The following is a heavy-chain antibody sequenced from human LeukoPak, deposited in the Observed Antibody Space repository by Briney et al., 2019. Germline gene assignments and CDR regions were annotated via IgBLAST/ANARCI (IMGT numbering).Heavy chain of an antibody. D-gene: IGHD3-3*01. Sequence: PGGSLRLSCAASGFIFTKFNMTWVRQAPGKGLEWVSRISVSGDTTYYADSVKGRFTISRDNSKNTLYLQMNSLRAEDTAVYYCAKDIDLPIRFLEWSHISFDYWGQGTLVTVSS. CDR2: ISVSGDTT. CDR3: AKDIDLPIRFLEWSHISFDY. CDR1: GFIFTKFN. J-gene: IGHJ4*02. V-gene: IGHV3-23*01.